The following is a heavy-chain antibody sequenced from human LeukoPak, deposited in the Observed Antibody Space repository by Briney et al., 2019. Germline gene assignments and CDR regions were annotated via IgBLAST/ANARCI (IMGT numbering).Heavy chain of an antibody. CDR1: GFIFSNSA. J-gene: IGHJ4*02. Sequence: QPGRSLRLSCAASGFIFSNSAMHWVRQAPGKGLEWVAVISYDGSNKYYADSVKGRFTISRDNSKNTLYLQMNSLRAEDTAVYYCARRLRWGQGTLVTVSS. D-gene: IGHD3-16*01. CDR2: ISYDGSNK. V-gene: IGHV3-30*03. CDR3: ARRLR.